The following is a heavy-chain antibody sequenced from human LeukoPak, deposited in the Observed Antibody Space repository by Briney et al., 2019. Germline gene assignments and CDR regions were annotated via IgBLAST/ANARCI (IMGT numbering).Heavy chain of an antibody. V-gene: IGHV4-34*01. J-gene: IGHJ3*02. CDR2: INQDGST. D-gene: IGHD1-26*01. CDR1: GGSFSNFY. Sequence: PSETLSLTCAVYGGSFSNFYWSWFRQPPGRGLEWIGEINQDGSTKYNPSLKSRVTISVDTSKNQFSLKLSSVTTADTAVYYCARTGGGSYSFLEAFDIWGQGTMVTVSS. CDR3: ARTGGGSYSFLEAFDI.